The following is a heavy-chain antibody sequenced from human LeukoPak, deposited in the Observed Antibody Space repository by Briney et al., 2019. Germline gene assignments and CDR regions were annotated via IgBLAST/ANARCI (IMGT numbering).Heavy chain of an antibody. CDR3: ARLTSMARGNVDY. CDR1: GFTFSSYG. CDR2: IWYDGSNK. J-gene: IGHJ4*02. D-gene: IGHD3-10*01. V-gene: IGHV3-33*01. Sequence: GRSLRLSCAASGFTFSSYGMHWVRQAPGKGLEWVAVIWYDGSNKYYADSVKGRFTISRDNPKNTLYLQMNSLRAEDTAVYYCARLTSMARGNVDYWGQGTLVTVSS.